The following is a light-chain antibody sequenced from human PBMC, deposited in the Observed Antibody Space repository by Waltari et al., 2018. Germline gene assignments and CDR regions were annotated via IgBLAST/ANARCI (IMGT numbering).Light chain of an antibody. V-gene: IGKV4-1*01. CDR3: QQCYGLPLT. J-gene: IGKJ3*01. CDR1: QSVLYDSNNKNY. CDR2: WAS. Sequence: DIVMTQSPDSLAVSLGERATINCKSSQSVLYDSNNKNYVGWYQKKPGQPPKLLISWASTRESGVPDRVSGSGSGTDFTLTISSLQAEDVAVYYCQQCYGLPLTFGPGTRVDIK.